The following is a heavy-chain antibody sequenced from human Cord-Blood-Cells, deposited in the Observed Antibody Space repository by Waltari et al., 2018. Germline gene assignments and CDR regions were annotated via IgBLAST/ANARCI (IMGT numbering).Heavy chain of an antibody. V-gene: IGHV3-30*04. CDR2: ISYGESKK. CDR3: ARDGSPGRGSYRYNY. D-gene: IGHD3-16*02. Sequence: QVQLVESGGGVVQPGRSLRLSCAASGFPFSSYAMHWVRQAPGKGLGWVAFISYGESKKSYADSGKGRFTISRDNSKNTLYLQMNSLRAEDTAVYYCARDGSPGRGSYRYNYWGQGTLVTVSS. J-gene: IGHJ4*02. CDR1: GFPFSSYA.